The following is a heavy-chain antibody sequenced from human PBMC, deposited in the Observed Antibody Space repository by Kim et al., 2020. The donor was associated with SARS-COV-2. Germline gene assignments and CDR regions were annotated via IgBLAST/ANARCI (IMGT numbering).Heavy chain of an antibody. J-gene: IGHJ6*01. Sequence: GGSLRLSCAASGFTFSSYGMHWVRQAPGKGLEWVAVISYDGSNKYYADSVKGRFTISRDNSKNTLYLQMNSLRAEDTAVYYCAKATGILMIGPLTPYYG. CDR3: AKATGILMIGPLTPYYG. V-gene: IGHV3-30*18. CDR2: ISYDGSNK. CDR1: GFTFSSYG. D-gene: IGHD3-22*01.